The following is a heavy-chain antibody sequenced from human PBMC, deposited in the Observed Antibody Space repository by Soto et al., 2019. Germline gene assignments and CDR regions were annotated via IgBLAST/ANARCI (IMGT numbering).Heavy chain of an antibody. V-gene: IGHV1-69*13. Sequence: ASVKVSCKASGGSFSNFGISWVRQAPGQGLEWMGGIVPVFGRPNYAQRFRGRLTITGVESTSTGYMELMSLRHDETAVYYCATEGSGYNFWGQGTPVTVSS. CDR1: GGSFSNFG. J-gene: IGHJ4*02. CDR3: ATEGSGYNF. D-gene: IGHD5-12*01. CDR2: IVPVFGRP.